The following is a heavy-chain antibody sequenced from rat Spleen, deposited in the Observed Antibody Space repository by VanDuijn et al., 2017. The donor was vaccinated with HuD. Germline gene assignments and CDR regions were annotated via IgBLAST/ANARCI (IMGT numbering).Heavy chain of an antibody. CDR2: ISYDGSST. CDR1: GFTFSNYG. CDR3: ARHPPYYSSWFAY. D-gene: IGHD1-2*01. Sequence: EVQLVESGGGLVQPGRSLKLSCAASGFTFSNYGMAWVRQAPTKGLEWVATISYDGSSTYYRDSVKGRFTISRDNAKSTLYLQMDSLRSEDTATYYCARHPPYYSSWFAYWGQGTLVTVSS. V-gene: IGHV5-29*01. J-gene: IGHJ3*01.